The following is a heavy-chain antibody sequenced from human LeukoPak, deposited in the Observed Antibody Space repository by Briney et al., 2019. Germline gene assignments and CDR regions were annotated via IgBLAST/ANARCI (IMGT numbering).Heavy chain of an antibody. J-gene: IGHJ6*04. Sequence: ASVKVSCKASRYTFTGYYMHWVRQAPGQGLEWMGWINPNSGGTNYAQKFQGRVTMTRDTSISTAYMELSRLRSDDTAVYYCARERLRLVPMDVWGKGTTVTVSS. CDR2: INPNSGGT. V-gene: IGHV1-2*02. D-gene: IGHD5-12*01. CDR3: ARERLRLVPMDV. CDR1: RYTFTGYY.